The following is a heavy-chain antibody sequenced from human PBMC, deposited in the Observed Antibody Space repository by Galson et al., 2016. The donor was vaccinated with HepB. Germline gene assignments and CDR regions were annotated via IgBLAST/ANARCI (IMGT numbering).Heavy chain of an antibody. J-gene: IGHJ4*02. Sequence: SLRLSCAASGFTFSSFAMAWVRQAPGKGLEWVSLISGGGDLTFYADSVKGRFTISRDNSKNTLYLLLNSLQMNSLRAEDTAIYYCAKGGDYYASGTYARFDYWGQGTLVTVSS. V-gene: IGHV3-23*01. CDR1: GFTFSSFA. CDR2: ISGGGDLT. CDR3: AKGGDYYASGTYARFDY. D-gene: IGHD3-10*01.